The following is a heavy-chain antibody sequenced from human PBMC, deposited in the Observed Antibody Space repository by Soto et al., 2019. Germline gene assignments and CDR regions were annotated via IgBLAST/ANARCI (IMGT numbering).Heavy chain of an antibody. Sequence: EVQLLESGGGLVQPGGSLRLSCAASGFTFSSYAMSWVRQAPGKGLEWVSFVSGSGGSTYYADSVKGRCTISRDNSKNTLHLQMNSLSGEDTAIYYCAKDWAGYCSGDSCFGFFDNWCQGTLVTVSS. J-gene: IGHJ4*02. CDR2: VSGSGGST. CDR3: AKDWAGYCSGDSCFGFFDN. CDR1: GFTFSSYA. D-gene: IGHD2-15*01. V-gene: IGHV3-23*01.